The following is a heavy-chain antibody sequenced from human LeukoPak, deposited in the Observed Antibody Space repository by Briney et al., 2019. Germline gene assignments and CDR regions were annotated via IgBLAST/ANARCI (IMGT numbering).Heavy chain of an antibody. D-gene: IGHD3-22*01. V-gene: IGHV3-53*05. Sequence: GGYLRLSCAASGFTVSSNYMSWVRQAPGKGLEWVSVIYSGGSTYYADSVKGRFTISRDNSKNTLYLQMNSLRAEDTAVYYCARDIGDYDSSGYADYWGQGTLVTVSS. CDR3: ARDIGDYDSSGYADY. CDR2: IYSGGST. CDR1: GFTVSSNY. J-gene: IGHJ4*02.